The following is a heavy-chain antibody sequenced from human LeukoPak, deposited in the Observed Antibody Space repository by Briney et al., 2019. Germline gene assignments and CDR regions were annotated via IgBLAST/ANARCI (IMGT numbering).Heavy chain of an antibody. CDR1: GYTFTSYG. J-gene: IGHJ4*02. Sequence: ASVKVSCKASGYTFTSYGISWVRQAPGQGLEWTGWISAYNGNTNYAQKLQGRVTMTTDTSTSTAYMELRSLRSDDTAVYYCARDSGGYSGYDWDYWGQGTLVTVSS. D-gene: IGHD5-12*01. V-gene: IGHV1-18*01. CDR2: ISAYNGNT. CDR3: ARDSGGYSGYDWDY.